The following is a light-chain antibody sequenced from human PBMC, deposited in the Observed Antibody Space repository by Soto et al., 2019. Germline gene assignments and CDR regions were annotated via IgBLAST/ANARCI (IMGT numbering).Light chain of an antibody. CDR1: SRDVGGYNY. Sequence: QSSVTQPPSASGAFGQSGTIPCTGTSRDVGGYNYVSLDQQHPRKAPKLMIYEVSERPSGVPDRFSGSKSGNTASLTVSGLQADDEADYYCSSYSGTNYHYVLGTGTKVTVL. CDR2: EVS. CDR3: SSYSGTNYHYV. J-gene: IGLJ1*01. V-gene: IGLV2-8*01.